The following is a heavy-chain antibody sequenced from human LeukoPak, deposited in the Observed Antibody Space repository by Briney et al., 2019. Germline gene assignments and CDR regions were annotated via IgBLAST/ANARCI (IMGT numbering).Heavy chain of an antibody. J-gene: IGHJ4*02. CDR1: GGSISSYY. Sequence: SETLSLTCTVSGGSISSYYWSWIRQPPGKGLEWIGYIYYSGSTNYNPSLKSRVTISVDTSKNQFSLKLSSVTAADTAVYYCARGGTYGSGSFHDYWGQGTLVTVSS. CDR3: ARGGTYGSGSFHDY. CDR2: IYYSGST. D-gene: IGHD3-10*01. V-gene: IGHV4-59*01.